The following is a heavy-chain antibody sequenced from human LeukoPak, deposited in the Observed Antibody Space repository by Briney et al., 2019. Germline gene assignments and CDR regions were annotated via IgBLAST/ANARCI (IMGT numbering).Heavy chain of an antibody. Sequence: PGGSLRLSCAASGFTVSSNYMSWVRQAPGKGLEWVSVIYSGGSTYYADSVKGRFTISRDNSKNTLYLQMNSLRAEDTAVYYCARGGYCSSTSCYHLNYWGQGTLVTVSS. CDR1: GFTVSSNY. D-gene: IGHD2-2*01. CDR2: IYSGGST. J-gene: IGHJ4*02. V-gene: IGHV3-66*01. CDR3: ARGGYCSSTSCYHLNY.